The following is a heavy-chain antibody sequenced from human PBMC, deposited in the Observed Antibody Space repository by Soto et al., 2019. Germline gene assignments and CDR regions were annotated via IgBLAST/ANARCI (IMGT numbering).Heavy chain of an antibody. J-gene: IGHJ6*02. Sequence: ASVKVSCKASGYTFTSYGISWVRQAPGQGLEWMGWISAYNGNTNYAQKLQGRVTMTTDTSTSTAYMELRSLRSDDTAVYYCARELIIAAAGNYYYYDMDVWGQGTTVTVSS. V-gene: IGHV1-18*04. CDR3: ARELIIAAAGNYYYYDMDV. D-gene: IGHD6-13*01. CDR2: ISAYNGNT. CDR1: GYTFTSYG.